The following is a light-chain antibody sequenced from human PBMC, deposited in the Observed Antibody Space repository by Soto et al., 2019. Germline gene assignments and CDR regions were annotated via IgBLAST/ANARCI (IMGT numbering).Light chain of an antibody. CDR3: LSFDSSLSVV. V-gene: IGLV1-40*01. Sequence: QSVLTQSPSVSGAPGQRVTISCTGSSSNIGAGYDVHWYQQLPGRAPKLLIYGNTNRPSGVPDQFSGSKSGTSASLTITGLQAEDEADYYCLSFDSSLSVVFGGGTQLTVL. CDR1: SSNIGAGYD. J-gene: IGLJ2*01. CDR2: GNT.